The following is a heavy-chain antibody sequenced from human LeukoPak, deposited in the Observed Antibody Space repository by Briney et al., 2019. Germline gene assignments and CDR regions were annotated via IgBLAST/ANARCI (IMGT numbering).Heavy chain of an antibody. CDR1: GYTFTSYD. V-gene: IGHV1-8*01. D-gene: IGHD2-15*01. Sequence: WASVKVSCKASGYTFTSYDINWVRQATGQGLEWMGWMNPNSGNTGYAQKFQGRVTMTRNTSISTAYMELSSLRSEDTAVYYCARGTGPPLGYCSGGSCYGYYFDYWGQGTLVTVSS. CDR2: MNPNSGNT. CDR3: ARGTGPPLGYCSGGSCYGYYFDY. J-gene: IGHJ4*02.